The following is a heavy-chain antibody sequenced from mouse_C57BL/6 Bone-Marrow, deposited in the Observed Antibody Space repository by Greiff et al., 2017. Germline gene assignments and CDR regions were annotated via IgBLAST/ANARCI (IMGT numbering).Heavy chain of an antibody. Sequence: EVQLVESGGDLVKPGGSLKLSCAASGFTFSSYGMSWVRQTPDTRLEWVATISSGGSYTYYPDSVKGRFTIARDNAKNTLYLQMSSLKSEDTAMYYVARRFYDGYYDYFDYWGQGTTLTVSS. CDR1: GFTFSSYG. CDR2: ISSGGSYT. J-gene: IGHJ2*01. V-gene: IGHV5-6*01. CDR3: ARRFYDGYYDYFDY. D-gene: IGHD2-3*01.